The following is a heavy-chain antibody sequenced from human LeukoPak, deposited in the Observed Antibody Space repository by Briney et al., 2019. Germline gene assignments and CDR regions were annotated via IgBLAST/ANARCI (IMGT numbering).Heavy chain of an antibody. Sequence: PGGSLRLSCAASGFTFSSYEMNWVRQAPGKGLEWVSAIGGSGGSTYYADSVKGRFTISRDDSKNTLYLQMNSLRAEDTAVYYCAKFTRTLVRGALVNWGQGTLVTVSS. V-gene: IGHV3-23*01. CDR3: AKFTRTLVRGALVN. CDR2: IGGSGGST. D-gene: IGHD3-10*01. J-gene: IGHJ4*02. CDR1: GFTFSSYE.